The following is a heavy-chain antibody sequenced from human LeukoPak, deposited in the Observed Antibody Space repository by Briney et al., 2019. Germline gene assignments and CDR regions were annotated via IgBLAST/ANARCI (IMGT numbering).Heavy chain of an antibody. CDR1: GFTFSSYA. Sequence: PGRSLRLSCAASGFTFSSYAMHWVRQAPGKGLEWVAVIWYDGSNKYYEDSVKGRFTISRDNSKNTLYLQMNSLRAEDTAVYYCARGSGYYYGNFDYWGQGTLVTVSS. J-gene: IGHJ4*02. CDR2: IWYDGSNK. V-gene: IGHV3-33*01. D-gene: IGHD3-22*01. CDR3: ARGSGYYYGNFDY.